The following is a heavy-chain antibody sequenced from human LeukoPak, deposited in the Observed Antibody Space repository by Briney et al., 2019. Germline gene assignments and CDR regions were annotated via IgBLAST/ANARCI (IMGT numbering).Heavy chain of an antibody. D-gene: IGHD6-19*01. CDR1: GYTFTGYY. CDR3: ARDLDLAVAGYGY. V-gene: IGHV1-2*02. Sequence: ASVKVSCKASGYTFTGYYMHWVRQAPGQGLEWMGWINPNSGGTNYAQKFQGRVTMTGDTSISTAYMELSRLRSDDTAVYYCARDLDLAVAGYGYWGQGTLVTVSS. J-gene: IGHJ4*02. CDR2: INPNSGGT.